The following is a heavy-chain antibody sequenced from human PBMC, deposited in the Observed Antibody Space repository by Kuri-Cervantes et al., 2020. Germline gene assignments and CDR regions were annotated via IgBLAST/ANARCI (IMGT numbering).Heavy chain of an antibody. D-gene: IGHD4-17*01. CDR1: GFSLSTSGVG. Sequence: SGPTLVKPTQTLTLTCTFSGFSLSTSGVGVSWIRQPPGKALEWLAHIFSNDEKSYSTSLKSRLTISKDTSKSQVVLTMTNMDPVDTATYYCARIHDYGSKRFDPWGQGTLVTVSS. CDR3: ARIHDYGSKRFDP. V-gene: IGHV2-26*01. J-gene: IGHJ5*02. CDR2: IFSNDEK.